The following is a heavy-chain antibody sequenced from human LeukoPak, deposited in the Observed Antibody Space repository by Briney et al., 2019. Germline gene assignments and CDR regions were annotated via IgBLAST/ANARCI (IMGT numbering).Heavy chain of an antibody. Sequence: GGSLRLSCAASGSTFSDYYMSWIRQAPGKGLEWVSYISTSSSYTNYADSVKGRFTTSRDNAKNSLYLQMNSLRAEDTAVYYCAREGARGYSYGLGFDLWGQGTLVTVSS. J-gene: IGHJ4*02. D-gene: IGHD5-18*01. CDR2: ISTSSSYT. CDR3: AREGARGYSYGLGFDL. V-gene: IGHV3-11*05. CDR1: GSTFSDYY.